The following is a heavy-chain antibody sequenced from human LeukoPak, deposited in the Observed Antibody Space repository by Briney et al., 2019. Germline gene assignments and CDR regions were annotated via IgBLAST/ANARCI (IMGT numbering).Heavy chain of an antibody. Sequence: GGSLRLSCVASGFTFGNFWMSWVRHSPGRGLEWVASIHPEGDEKYHVESVMGRFTISRDNAESSLFLQMNGLRAEDTAVYYCARGDAFSGDHWGQGTLVTVSS. CDR2: IHPEGDEK. J-gene: IGHJ4*02. CDR1: GFTFGNFW. CDR3: ARGDAFSGDH. V-gene: IGHV3-7*04.